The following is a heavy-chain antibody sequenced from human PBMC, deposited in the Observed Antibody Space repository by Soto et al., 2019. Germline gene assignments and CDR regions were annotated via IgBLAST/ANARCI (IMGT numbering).Heavy chain of an antibody. CDR1: GDTFTSYG. CDR3: ARDPNDSSAYYHHYYYGMDV. V-gene: IGHV1-3*01. J-gene: IGHJ6*02. D-gene: IGHD3-22*01. Sequence: GAAVKVSCKASGDTFTSYGIHWVRQAPGQRLEWTGWINAGNGNTKYSEKFQGRVTIIRDTSASTAYLELSSLRSEDTAVYYCARDPNDSSAYYHHYYYGMDVWGQGTTVTVSS. CDR2: INAGNGNT.